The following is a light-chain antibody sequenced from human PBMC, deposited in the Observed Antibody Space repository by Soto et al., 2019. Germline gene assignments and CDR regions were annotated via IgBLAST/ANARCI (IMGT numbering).Light chain of an antibody. V-gene: IGLV1-47*01. CDR1: GSNIGSNY. Sequence: QSVLTQPPSASGTPGQRVTISCSGSGSNIGSNYVYWYHQLPGTAPKLLIYRNIQRPSGVPDRFSGSKSGTSASLAISGLRSEDEADYYCAVWDNSLSGPVFDGGTKLTVL. J-gene: IGLJ2*01. CDR3: AVWDNSLSGPV. CDR2: RNI.